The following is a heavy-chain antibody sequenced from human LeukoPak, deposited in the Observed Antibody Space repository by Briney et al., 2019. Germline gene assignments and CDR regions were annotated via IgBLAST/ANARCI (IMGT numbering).Heavy chain of an antibody. CDR1: GFTFSDYY. D-gene: IGHD3/OR15-3a*01. V-gene: IGHV3-11*01. CDR3: ARYDFWSGLNVFDY. Sequence: GGSLRLSCAAPGFTFSDYYMSWICQAPGKGLEWDSYLSSSGSTIYYADSVNGRFTISRDNAKNSLYLQMNSLRAEDTAVYYCARYDFWSGLNVFDYWGQGTLVTVSS. J-gene: IGHJ4*02. CDR2: LSSSGSTI.